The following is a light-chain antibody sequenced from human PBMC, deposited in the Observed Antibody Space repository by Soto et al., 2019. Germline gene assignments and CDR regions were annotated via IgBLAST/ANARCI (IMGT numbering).Light chain of an antibody. CDR1: SSDVGGYNY. CDR2: DVS. V-gene: IGLV2-14*01. CDR3: SSYTSGSYV. J-gene: IGLJ1*01. Sequence: QSVLTQPASVSGSPGQSITISCTGTSSDVGGYNYVSWYQQYPGKAPKLMIYDVSNRPSGVSNRFSGSKSGNTASLTISGLQAEDEADYYCSSYTSGSYVFGTGTKLTVL.